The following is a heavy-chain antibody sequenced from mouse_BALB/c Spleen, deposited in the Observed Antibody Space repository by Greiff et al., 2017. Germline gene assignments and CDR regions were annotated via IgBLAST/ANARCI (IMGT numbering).Heavy chain of an antibody. D-gene: IGHD1-1*02. CDR2: INPSTGYT. Sequence: VQLQQSGAELAKPGASVKMSCKASGYTFTSYWMHWVKQRPGQGLEWIGYINPSTGYTEYNQKFKDKATLTADKSSSTAYMQLSSLTSEDSAVYYCARGGRLWPYFDYWGQGTTLTVSS. V-gene: IGHV1-7*01. CDR3: ARGGRLWPYFDY. J-gene: IGHJ2*01. CDR1: GYTFTSYW.